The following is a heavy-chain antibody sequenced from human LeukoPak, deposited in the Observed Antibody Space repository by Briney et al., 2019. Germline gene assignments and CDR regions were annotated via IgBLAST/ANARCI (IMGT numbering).Heavy chain of an antibody. CDR3: ARGGAAAGTTWFDP. CDR1: GYTFTDYY. V-gene: IGHV1-8*03. CDR2: MNPNSGNT. D-gene: IGHD6-13*01. Sequence: GASVKVSCKASGYTFTDYYMHWVRQAPGQGLEWMGWMNPNSGNTGYAQKFQGRVTITRNTSISTAYMELSSLRSEDTAVYYCARGGAAAGTTWFDPWGQGTLVTVSS. J-gene: IGHJ5*02.